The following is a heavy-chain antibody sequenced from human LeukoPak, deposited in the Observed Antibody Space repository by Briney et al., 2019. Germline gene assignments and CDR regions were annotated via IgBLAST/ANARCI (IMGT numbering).Heavy chain of an antibody. CDR2: INWNGGIT. V-gene: IGHV3-20*04. D-gene: IGHD5-18*01. J-gene: IGHJ6*03. Sequence: PGGSLRLSCEASGFTLEHYGMSWVRQAPGKGVEWVAGINWNGGITGYADSVKGRFTISRDNAKNSLYLQMNSLRAEDTAVYYCAKGSRPGYSYGPREYYYYMDVWGKGTTVTVSS. CDR3: AKGSRPGYSYGPREYYYYMDV. CDR1: GFTLEHYG.